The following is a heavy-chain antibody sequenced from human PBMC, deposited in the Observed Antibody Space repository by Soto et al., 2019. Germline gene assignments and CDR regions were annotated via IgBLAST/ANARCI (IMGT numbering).Heavy chain of an antibody. J-gene: IGHJ3*02. CDR1: GGPINSYY. D-gene: IGHD3-10*01. V-gene: IGHV4-59*01. Sequence: SETLSLTCTVSGGPINSYYWSWIRQPPGKGLEWIGYIYYSGSTNYNPSLKSRVTISVDTSKNQFSLKLSSVTAADTAVYYCARVWGGAFDIWGQGTMVTVSS. CDR3: ARVWGGAFDI. CDR2: IYYSGST.